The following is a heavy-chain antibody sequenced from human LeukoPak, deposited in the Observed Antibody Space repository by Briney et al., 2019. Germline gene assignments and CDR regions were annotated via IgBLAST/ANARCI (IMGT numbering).Heavy chain of an antibody. J-gene: IGHJ4*02. CDR1: GFTFTTYG. V-gene: IGHV3-30*18. CDR2: TASNGGSE. CDR3: AKRGHYSINWYHYFDY. Sequence: GGSLRLSCAASGFTFTTYGLHWVRQAPGKGLEWVAATASNGGSEYYADSVKGRFTISRDNSKNTLFLQMNSLRPDDTAVYYCAKRGHYSINWYHYFDYWGQGTLVTVSS. D-gene: IGHD6-13*01.